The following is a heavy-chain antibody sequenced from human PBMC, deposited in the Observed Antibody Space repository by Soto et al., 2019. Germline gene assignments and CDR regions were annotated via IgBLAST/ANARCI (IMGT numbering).Heavy chain of an antibody. CDR2: ISSSGSTI. V-gene: IGHV3-11*04. J-gene: IGHJ4*02. Sequence: GGSLRLSCAASGFTDSSTYMSWVRQAPGKGLEWVSYISSSGSTIYYADSVKGRFTISRDNAKNSLYLQMNSLTSEDTAVYYCARDDSGFSGSHYIDYFKYWGQGALVTVSS. CDR1: GFTDSSTY. CDR3: ARDDSGFSGSHYIDYFKY. D-gene: IGHD1-26*01.